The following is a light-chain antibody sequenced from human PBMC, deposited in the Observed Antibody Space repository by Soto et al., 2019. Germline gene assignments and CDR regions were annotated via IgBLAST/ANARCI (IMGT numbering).Light chain of an antibody. CDR3: LQVYSFPRT. CDR1: QDIKNY. CDR2: DAS. Sequence: DIQVTQSPPSLSSYLLDIVTITCQASQDIKNYLNWYQQKSGKAPKLLIYDASSLESGVPSRFSGSGSGTEFILTINNLQPEDFASYFCLQVYSFPRTFGLGTKVDIK. V-gene: IGKV1-39*01. J-gene: IGKJ1*01.